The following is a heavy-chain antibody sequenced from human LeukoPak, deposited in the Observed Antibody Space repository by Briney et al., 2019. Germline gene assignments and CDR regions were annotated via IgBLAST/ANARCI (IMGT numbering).Heavy chain of an antibody. V-gene: IGHV4-59*01. CDR3: ARGYYYGSGMPVDY. CDR2: IYYSGST. J-gene: IGHJ4*02. Sequence: SETLSLTCAVSGGSISSYYWSWIRQPPGKGLEWLGYIYYSGSTNYNPSLKSRVTISVDTSKNQFSLKLSSVTAADTAVYYCARGYYYGSGMPVDYWGQGTLVTVSS. D-gene: IGHD3-10*01. CDR1: GGSISSYY.